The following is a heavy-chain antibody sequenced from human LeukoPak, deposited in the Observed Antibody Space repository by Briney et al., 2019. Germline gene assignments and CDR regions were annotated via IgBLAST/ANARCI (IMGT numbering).Heavy chain of an antibody. CDR3: ARSDNWNWDY. V-gene: IGHV1-2*06. CDR2: INPNSGDI. D-gene: IGHD1-1*01. Sequence: ASVKVSCKASGYTFTGYHMHWVRQAPGQGLEWMGRINPNSGDINYAQKFQGRVTMTRDTSISTAYMELSRLRSDDTAVYYCARSDNWNWDYWGQGTLVTVSS. CDR1: GYTFTGYH. J-gene: IGHJ4*02.